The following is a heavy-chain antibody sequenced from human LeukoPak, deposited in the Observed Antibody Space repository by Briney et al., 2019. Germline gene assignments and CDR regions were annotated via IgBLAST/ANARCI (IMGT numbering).Heavy chain of an antibody. CDR1: GFTFNDYA. CDR3: ARSADRVVRGAPPYYYYYVDV. Sequence: GSLRLSCAASGFTFNDYAMTWVRQAPGEGLEWIGYGYYSGSTNYDPSLKSRVTISVDTSKNQFSLKLSSVTAADTAVYYCARSADRVVRGAPPYYYYYVDVWGKGTTVTVSS. V-gene: IGHV4-59*01. J-gene: IGHJ6*03. CDR2: GYYSGST. D-gene: IGHD3-10*01.